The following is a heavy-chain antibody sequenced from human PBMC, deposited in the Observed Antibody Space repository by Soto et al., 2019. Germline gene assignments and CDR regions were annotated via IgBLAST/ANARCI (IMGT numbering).Heavy chain of an antibody. V-gene: IGHV1-18*04. CDR2: ISAYNGNT. Sequence: QVQLVQSGAEVKKPGASVKVSCKASGYTFTSYGISWVRQAPGQGLEWMGWISAYNGNTNYAQKFLGRVAMTRDTSISTAYMELSGLRYDDTAVYYCARESYLTYWGQGTLIVVSS. CDR3: ARESYLTY. J-gene: IGHJ4*02. D-gene: IGHD7-27*01. CDR1: GYTFTSYG.